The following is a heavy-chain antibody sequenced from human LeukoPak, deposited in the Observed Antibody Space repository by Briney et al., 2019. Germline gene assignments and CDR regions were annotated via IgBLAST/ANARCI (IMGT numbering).Heavy chain of an antibody. D-gene: IGHD6-19*01. J-gene: IGHJ4*02. Sequence: SETLSLTCTVSGGSISSSGYYWGWIRQPPGKGLEHFGSIDSSGNAYYNPSLQSRVTISADTSKNQFSLKLSSVTAADTAVYYCTRDRGQWLVDYWGQGTLVTVSS. CDR2: IDSSGNA. V-gene: IGHV4-39*07. CDR3: TRDRGQWLVDY. CDR1: GGSISSSGYY.